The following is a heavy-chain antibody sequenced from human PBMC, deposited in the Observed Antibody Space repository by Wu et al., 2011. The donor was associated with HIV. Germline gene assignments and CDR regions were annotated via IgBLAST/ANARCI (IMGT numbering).Heavy chain of an antibody. J-gene: IGHJ4*02. CDR3: ARGIPYYYESSGYSSTPYYFDY. D-gene: IGHD3-22*01. V-gene: IGHV1-18*01. CDR1: GFTFTSFG. Sequence: QALLGQSGVEVKTPGASVKVSCKASGFTFTSFGISWVRQAPGQGLEWMGWIGVNNGDTDYAQKFQGRVTLTTDIYTTTAYMELRSLRSDDTAVYYCARGIPYYYESSGYSSTPYYFDYWGQGTLVTVSS. CDR2: IGVNNGDT.